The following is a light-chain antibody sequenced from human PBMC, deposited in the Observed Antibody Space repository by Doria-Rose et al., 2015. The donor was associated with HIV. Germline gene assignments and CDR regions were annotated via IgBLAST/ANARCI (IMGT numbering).Light chain of an antibody. CDR3: LQRSNWPIT. CDR2: DAS. CDR1: QSVIIY. V-gene: IGKV3-11*01. Sequence: TQSLATLSLSPGERATLSCRASQSVIIYLAWYQQKPGQPPRLLIYDASNRATGIPARFSGSGSGTDFTLTISSLEPDDFAVYYCLQRSNWPITFGQGTRLEIK. J-gene: IGKJ5*01.